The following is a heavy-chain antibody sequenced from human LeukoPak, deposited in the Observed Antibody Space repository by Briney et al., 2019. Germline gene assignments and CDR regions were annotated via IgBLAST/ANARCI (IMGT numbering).Heavy chain of an antibody. J-gene: IGHJ4*02. CDR2: IYSGGST. V-gene: IGHV3-66*01. CDR3: ARDYLYSSSFFFDY. D-gene: IGHD6-13*01. CDR1: GFTVSSNY. Sequence: GGSLRLSCAASGFTVSSNYMSWVRQAPGKGLEWVSVIYSGGSTYYADSVKGRFTISRDNSKNTLYLQMNSLRAEDTAVYYCARDYLYSSSFFFDYWGQGTLVTVSS.